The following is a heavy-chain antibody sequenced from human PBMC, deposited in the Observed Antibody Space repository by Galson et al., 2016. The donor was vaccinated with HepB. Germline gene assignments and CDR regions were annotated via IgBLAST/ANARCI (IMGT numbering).Heavy chain of an antibody. CDR3: ASYYYDSSGFGAQYFQH. V-gene: IGHV4-39*01. CDR1: GGSISTDFYQ. CDR2: MDYSGTT. D-gene: IGHD3-22*01. J-gene: IGHJ1*01. Sequence: SETLSLTCTVSGGSISTDFYQWGWIRQPPGKGLEWIGNMDYSGTTHYNPSLESRVTISVDTSKNQFSLRLTSVTAADTAIYYCASYYYDSSGFGAQYFQHWGQGTLVIVSS.